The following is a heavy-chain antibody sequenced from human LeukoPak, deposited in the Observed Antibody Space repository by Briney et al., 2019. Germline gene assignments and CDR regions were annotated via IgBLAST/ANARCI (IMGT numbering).Heavy chain of an antibody. CDR1: GFTFSNAW. V-gene: IGHV3-15*01. D-gene: IGHD6-19*01. CDR2: IKSKIDDGTT. CDR3: TTVVTGWDFDY. J-gene: IGHJ4*02. Sequence: PGGSLRLSCAASGFTFSNAWMSWVRQAPGKGLEWVGRIKSKIDDGTTDYAAPVKGRFTISRDDSENTLYLQMNSLKTEDTAVYYCTTVVTGWDFDYWSQGTLVTVSS.